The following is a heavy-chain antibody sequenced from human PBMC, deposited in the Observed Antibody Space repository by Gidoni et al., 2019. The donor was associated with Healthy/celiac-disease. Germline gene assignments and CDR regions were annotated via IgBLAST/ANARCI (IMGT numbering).Heavy chain of an antibody. D-gene: IGHD3-22*01. Sequence: QVQLQHWDAGLLQPSATLSLTFAVSGGSFSGYYWSCIRQPPGKGLEWIGEINHSGSTNYNPSLKSRVTISGDRSKNQFSLKMSYVTAADTAVYYCARADYYDSSGYANWGQGTLVTVYS. CDR2: INHSGST. V-gene: IGHV4-34*01. CDR3: ARADYYDSSGYAN. CDR1: GGSFSGYY. J-gene: IGHJ4*02.